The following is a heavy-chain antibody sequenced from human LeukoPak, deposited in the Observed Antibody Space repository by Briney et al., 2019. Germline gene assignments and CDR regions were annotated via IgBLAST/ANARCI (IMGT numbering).Heavy chain of an antibody. Sequence: SETLSLTCTVSGASMSSNYWSWIRQPPGKGLEWIGYIHYSGDTNYNPSLKSRVTMSADTSKNQFSLTLSSVTAADAAVYYCRRGTVTTANFDCGGQGTLVTVSS. D-gene: IGHD4-17*01. J-gene: IGHJ4*02. CDR2: IHYSGDT. CDR1: GASMSSNY. CDR3: RRGTVTTANFDC. V-gene: IGHV4-59*01.